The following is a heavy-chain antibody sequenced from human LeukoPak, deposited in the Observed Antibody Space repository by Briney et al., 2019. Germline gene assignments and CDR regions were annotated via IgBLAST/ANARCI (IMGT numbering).Heavy chain of an antibody. J-gene: IGHJ4*02. V-gene: IGHV4-34*01. CDR2: INESGST. CDR3: ARWGDGYKV. Sequence: SETLSLTCGVSGGSFSGYYWSWIRQSPGKGLEWIGEINESGSTDYNPSLMSRVTISLDTSKNQFSLNLGSMTAADTAVYYCARWGDGYKVWGQGTLVTVSS. CDR1: GGSFSGYY. D-gene: IGHD5-24*01.